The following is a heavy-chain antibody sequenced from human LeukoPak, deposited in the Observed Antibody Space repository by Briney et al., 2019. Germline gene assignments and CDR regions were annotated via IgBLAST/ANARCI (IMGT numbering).Heavy chain of an antibody. Sequence: GGSLRLSCAGSGFTFSNSWMGWVRQAPGKGLEWVSAISGSGGSTYYADSVKGRFTISRDNSKNTLYLQMNSLRAEDTAVYYCAKGPEYDAFDIWGQGTMVTVSS. CDR2: ISGSGGST. CDR3: AKGPEYDAFDI. CDR1: GFTFSNSW. J-gene: IGHJ3*02. V-gene: IGHV3-23*01. D-gene: IGHD6-6*01.